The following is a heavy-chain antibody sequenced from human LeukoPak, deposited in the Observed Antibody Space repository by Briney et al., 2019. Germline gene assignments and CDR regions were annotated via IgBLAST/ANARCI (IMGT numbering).Heavy chain of an antibody. V-gene: IGHV3-23*01. CDR1: GFTFSSYA. J-gene: IGHJ1*01. CDR2: ISGSGGST. D-gene: IGHD2-2*01. Sequence: PGGSLRLSCAASGFTFSSYAMSWVRQAPGKGLEWVSAISGSGGSTYYADSVKGRFTISRDNSKNTLYLQMNSLRAEDTAVYYCAKAPNQLLSEYSQHWGQGTLVTVSS. CDR3: AKAPNQLLSEYSQH.